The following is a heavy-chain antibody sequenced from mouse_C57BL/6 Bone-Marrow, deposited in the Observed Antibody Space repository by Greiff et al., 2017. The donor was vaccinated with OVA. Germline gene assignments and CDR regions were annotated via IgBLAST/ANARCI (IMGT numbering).Heavy chain of an antibody. D-gene: IGHD1-1*01. CDR2: INPNSGST. CDR1: GYTFTSYW. CDR3: ALRSPYYYAMDY. J-gene: IGHJ4*01. Sequence: QVQLQQPGAELVKPGASVKLSCKASGYTFTSYWMHWVKQRPGKGLEWIGMINPNSGSTNYNEKFKRKATLTVDKSSRTAYMKLSSLTSEESAVYYCALRSPYYYAMDYWGQGTSVTVSS. V-gene: IGHV1-64*01.